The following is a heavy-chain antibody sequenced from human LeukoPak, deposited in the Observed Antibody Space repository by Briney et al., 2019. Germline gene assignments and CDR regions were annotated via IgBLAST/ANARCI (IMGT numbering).Heavy chain of an antibody. CDR3: AKDRGANWYFDL. J-gene: IGHJ2*01. V-gene: IGHV1-2*02. D-gene: IGHD3-10*01. Sequence: ASLKVSCKASGYPFTGYYIHWVRQAPGQELEWMGWIKPNTGGTDYAQKFQGRITMTRDTSINTAYLELSSLRSDDTAVYYCAKDRGANWYFDLWGRGTLVSVSS. CDR1: GYPFTGYY. CDR2: IKPNTGGT.